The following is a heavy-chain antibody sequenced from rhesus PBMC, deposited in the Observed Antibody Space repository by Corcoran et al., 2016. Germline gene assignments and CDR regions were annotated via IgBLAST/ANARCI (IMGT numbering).Heavy chain of an antibody. V-gene: IGHV4S11*01. CDR2: IDSGGSP. CDR1: GGSISSSY. Sequence: QVQLQESGPGLVKPSETLSLTCAVSGGSISSSYWSWIRQAPGKGLEWIGRIDSGGSPYYNPSLKSRVTLSVDTSKNQFSLKLSSVTAADTAVYYCATMYRAYFEFWGQGALVTVSS. J-gene: IGHJ1*01. CDR3: ATMYRAYFEF.